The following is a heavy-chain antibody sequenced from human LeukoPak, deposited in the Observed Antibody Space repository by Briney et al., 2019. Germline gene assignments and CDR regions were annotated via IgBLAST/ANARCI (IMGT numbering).Heavy chain of an antibody. CDR3: GRSSSRGATNFDY. V-gene: IGHV4-59*01. Sequence: SETLSLTCTVSGGSISIYYWSWIRQPPGKGLEWIGYIYYSGSTNYSPSLKSRVTISVDTSKNQFSLKLSSVTAADTAVYYCGRSSSRGATNFDYWGQGTLVTVSS. CDR2: IYYSGST. J-gene: IGHJ4*02. D-gene: IGHD1-26*01. CDR1: GGSISIYY.